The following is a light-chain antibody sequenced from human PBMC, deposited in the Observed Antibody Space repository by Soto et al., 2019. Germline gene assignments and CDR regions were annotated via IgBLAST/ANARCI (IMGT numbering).Light chain of an antibody. V-gene: IGKV3D-20*02. CDR1: QSVYSSY. Sequence: DTVLTQTPGTLSLSPGDRATLSGRASQSVYSSYLAWYQQKPGQAPRLLIYGAFSRATGIPARFTGSGSGTDFTLTISSLEPEDFAVYYCQHRSNWPGTFGQGTKVDIK. J-gene: IGKJ1*01. CDR3: QHRSNWPGT. CDR2: GAF.